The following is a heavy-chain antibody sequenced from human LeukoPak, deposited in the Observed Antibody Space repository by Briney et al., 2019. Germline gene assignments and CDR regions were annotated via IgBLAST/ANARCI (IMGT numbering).Heavy chain of an antibody. CDR1: GGSFTSSIYY. V-gene: IGHV4-39*02. Sequence: SETLSLTCTVSGGSFTSSIYYWGWIRQPPGKGLEWIGSIYYNGSTYYNPSLKSRVTISVDTSKKQFSLKLSSVTAADSAVYYCTGEGSGSLFYYGMDVWGQGTTVTVSS. CDR3: TGEGSGSLFYYGMDV. J-gene: IGHJ6*02. CDR2: IYYNGST. D-gene: IGHD3-10*01.